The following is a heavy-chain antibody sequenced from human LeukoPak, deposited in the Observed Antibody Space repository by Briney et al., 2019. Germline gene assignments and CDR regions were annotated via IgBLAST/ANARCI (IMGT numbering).Heavy chain of an antibody. CDR3: ARRPGGLQDWLDP. Sequence: SETLSLTCTVSGGSVSYYYWSWIRQPPGKGLEWIGYIYYGGSTNYNPSLKSRLSISLDTSKNQFSLKLSSVTAADTAVYYCARRPGGLQDWLDPWGQGTLVTVSS. CDR1: GGSVSYYY. CDR2: IYYGGST. J-gene: IGHJ5*02. D-gene: IGHD2-15*01. V-gene: IGHV4-59*08.